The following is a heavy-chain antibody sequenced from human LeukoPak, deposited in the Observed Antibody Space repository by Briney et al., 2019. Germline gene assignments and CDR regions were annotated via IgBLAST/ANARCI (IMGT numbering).Heavy chain of an antibody. CDR3: TRVFCCGYYTWDPDY. V-gene: IGHV3-49*03. CDR1: GIILSSYW. CDR2: IRSKAYGGTT. D-gene: IGHD3-3*01. J-gene: IGHJ4*02. Sequence: GGSLRLSCAASGIILSSYWMSWFRQAPGKGLEWVGFIRSKAYGGTTEYAASVKGRFTISRDDSKSIAYLQMNSLKTEDTAVYYCTRVFCCGYYTWDPDYWGQGTLVTVSS.